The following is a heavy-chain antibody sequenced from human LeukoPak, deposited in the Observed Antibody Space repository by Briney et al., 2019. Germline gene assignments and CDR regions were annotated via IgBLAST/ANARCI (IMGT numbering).Heavy chain of an antibody. CDR1: GFTFGGYG. CDR2: IAYDGRRA. J-gene: IGHJ4*02. V-gene: IGHV3-33*01. CDR3: TRYNNDHFDY. D-gene: IGHD1-14*01. Sequence: GSLRLSCAGSGFTFGGYGMHWFRQTPGKGLEWVAVIAYDGRRAFYADSVKGRFTISRDNSKNTMSVQMDYLRAEDTAVYYCTRYNNDHFDYWGQGTLVTVSS.